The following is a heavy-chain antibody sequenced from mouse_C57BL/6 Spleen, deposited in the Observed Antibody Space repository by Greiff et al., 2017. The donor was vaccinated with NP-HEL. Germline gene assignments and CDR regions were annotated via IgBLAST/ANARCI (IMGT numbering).Heavy chain of an antibody. CDR3: AREREWGFDY. CDR2: IYPGDGET. J-gene: IGHJ2*01. V-gene: IGHV1-80*01. CDR1: GYAFSSYW. Sequence: QVQLQQSGAELVKPGASVKISCKASGYAFSSYWMNWVKQRPGQGLEWIGKIYPGDGETNYNGKFKGKATLTADKSSSTAYMQLSSLNSEDSAVYFCAREREWGFDYWGQGTTLTVSA. D-gene: IGHD1-3*01.